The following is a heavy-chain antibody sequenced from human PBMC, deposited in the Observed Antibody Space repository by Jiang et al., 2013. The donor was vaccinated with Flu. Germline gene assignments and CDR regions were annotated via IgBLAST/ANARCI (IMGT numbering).Heavy chain of an antibody. CDR2: INPTVVA. CDR3: ARVKRCSGGSCPAFDI. D-gene: IGHD2-15*01. J-gene: IGHJ3*02. CDR1: GYTFTGYY. V-gene: IGHV1-2*06. Sequence: KVSCKASGYTFTGYYMHWVRQAPGQGLEWMGRINPTVVAQTMHRRFQGRVTMTRDTSISTAYMELSRLRSDDTAVYYCARVKRCSGGSCPAFDIWGQGTMVTVSS.